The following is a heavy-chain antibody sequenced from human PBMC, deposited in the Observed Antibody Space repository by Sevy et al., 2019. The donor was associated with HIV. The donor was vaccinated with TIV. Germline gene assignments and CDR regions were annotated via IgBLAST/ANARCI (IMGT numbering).Heavy chain of an antibody. CDR1: GFIFSYYG. CDR3: ARDPHEIMLSGSYYLY. D-gene: IGHD1-26*01. CDR2: IWYDGSNT. Sequence: GGSLRLSCAASGFIFSYYGMHWVRQAPGKGLEWVAVIWYDGSNTIYADSVMGRFTISRDNSKNILYLQMNSLRDEDTAVYYCARDPHEIMLSGSYYLYWGQGTRVTVSS. J-gene: IGHJ4*02. V-gene: IGHV3-33*01.